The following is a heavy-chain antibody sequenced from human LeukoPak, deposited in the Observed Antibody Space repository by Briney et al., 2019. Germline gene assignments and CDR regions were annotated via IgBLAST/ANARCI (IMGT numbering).Heavy chain of an antibody. CDR1: GFTFSKYG. V-gene: IGHV3-74*01. CDR2: INSDARST. D-gene: IGHD6-19*01. Sequence: GSLRLSCAASGFTFSKYGMHWVRQAPGKGLVWVSRINSDARSTSYADSVKGRFTISRDNAKNTLYLQMNSLRAEDTAVYYCARGADTGYSSDSWGQGTLVTVSS. CDR3: ARGADTGYSSDS. J-gene: IGHJ5*02.